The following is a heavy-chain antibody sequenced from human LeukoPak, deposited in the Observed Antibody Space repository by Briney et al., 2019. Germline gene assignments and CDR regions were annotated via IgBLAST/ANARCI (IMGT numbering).Heavy chain of an antibody. V-gene: IGHV3-30*18. J-gene: IGHJ4*02. D-gene: IGHD3-10*01. CDR2: ISYDGSNK. CDR3: AKDALRGAMVRGVINY. Sequence: GGSLRLSCSASGFTFSSYGMHWVRQAPGKGLEWVAVISYDGSNKYYADSVKGRFTISRDNSKNTLYLQMNSLRAEDTAVYYCAKDALRGAMVRGVINYWGQGTLVTVSS. CDR1: GFTFSSYG.